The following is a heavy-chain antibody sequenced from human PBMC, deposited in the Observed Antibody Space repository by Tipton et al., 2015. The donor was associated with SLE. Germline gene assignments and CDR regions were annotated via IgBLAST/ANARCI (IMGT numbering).Heavy chain of an antibody. D-gene: IGHD3-10*01. CDR3: ARGVVRFDY. V-gene: IGHV4-59*01. Sequence: TLSLTCTVSGGSISSYYWSWVRQPPGKGLEWIGYIYYSGSTNYNPSLKSRVTISVDTSKNQFSLKLSSVTAADTAVYYCARGVVRFDYWGQGTLVTVSS. CDR2: IYYSGST. CDR1: GGSISSYY. J-gene: IGHJ4*02.